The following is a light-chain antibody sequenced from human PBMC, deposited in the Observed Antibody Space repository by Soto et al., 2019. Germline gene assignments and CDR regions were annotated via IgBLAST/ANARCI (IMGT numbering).Light chain of an antibody. J-gene: IGLJ1*01. Sequence: QLVLTQPPSVSGSPGQSVTISCTGTSSDVGSYNRLSWYQQPPGTAPKLIMYEVNTRPSGVPDRFSGSKSGSTASLTISGLQAEDEADYYCSLYISGSTYVFGTGTQLTVL. CDR1: SSDVGSYNR. V-gene: IGLV2-18*01. CDR2: EVN. CDR3: SLYISGSTYV.